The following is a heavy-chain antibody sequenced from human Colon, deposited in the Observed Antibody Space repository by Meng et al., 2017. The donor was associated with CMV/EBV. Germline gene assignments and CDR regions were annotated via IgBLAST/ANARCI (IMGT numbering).Heavy chain of an antibody. J-gene: IGHJ4*02. CDR1: GGSITSNVDYY. Sequence: SETSLTCTVSGGSITSNVDYYWAWIRQPPGKGLEWIGTIYESGTTYYSPSLKSRVTMSIDTSRNQFSLRLRYPTAADTAVYYCARNDIIVRPPAFYYFDSWGQGMLVTVSS. D-gene: IGHD1-1*01. V-gene: IGHV4-39*07. CDR3: ARNDIIVRPPAFYYFDS. CDR2: IYESGTT.